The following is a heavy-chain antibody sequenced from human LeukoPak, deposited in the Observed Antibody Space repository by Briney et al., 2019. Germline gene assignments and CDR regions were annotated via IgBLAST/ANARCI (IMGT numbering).Heavy chain of an antibody. V-gene: IGHV4-34*01. Sequence: PSETLSLTCAVSGGSFSGYYWSWIRQPPGKGLEWVGEINHSGSTNYNPSLKSRVTISVDTSKNQFSLKLSSVTAADTAVYYCARGLDFLSGVNWSDPWGQGTLVTVSS. D-gene: IGHD3-10*01. CDR2: INHSGST. CDR1: GGSFSGYY. CDR3: ARGLDFLSGVNWSDP. J-gene: IGHJ5*02.